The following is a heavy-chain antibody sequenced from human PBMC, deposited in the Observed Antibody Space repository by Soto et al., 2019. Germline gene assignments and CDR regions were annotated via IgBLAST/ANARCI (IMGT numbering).Heavy chain of an antibody. J-gene: IGHJ6*02. V-gene: IGHV1-2*04. CDR2: INPNSGGT. CDR1: GYTITGDY. Sequence: GASVKVSCKASGYTITGDYMHWLRQTPGQGLEWMGWINPNSGGTNYAQKFQGWVTMTRDTSISTAYMELSRLRSDDTAVYYCARDLSSSPQPPGDYYYGMDVWGQGTTVTVSS. D-gene: IGHD6-6*01. CDR3: ARDLSSSPQPPGDYYYGMDV.